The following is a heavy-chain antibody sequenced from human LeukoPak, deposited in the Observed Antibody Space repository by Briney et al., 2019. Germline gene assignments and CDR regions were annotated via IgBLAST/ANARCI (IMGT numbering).Heavy chain of an antibody. CDR3: AKMAHLLLWFGELIDY. Sequence: GGSLRLSCAASGFTVSSNYMSWVRQAPGKGLEWVSVIYSGGSTYYADSVKGRFTISRDNSKNTLYLQMNSLRAEDTAVYYCAKMAHLLLWFGELIDYWGQGTLVTVSS. V-gene: IGHV3-53*01. CDR2: IYSGGST. D-gene: IGHD3-10*01. CDR1: GFTVSSNY. J-gene: IGHJ4*02.